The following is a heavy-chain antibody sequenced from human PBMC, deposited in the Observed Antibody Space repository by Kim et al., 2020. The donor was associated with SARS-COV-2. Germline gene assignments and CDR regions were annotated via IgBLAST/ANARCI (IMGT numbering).Heavy chain of an antibody. D-gene: IGHD4-17*01. Sequence: YYADTVNGRFNSARDHAKNSLYLQMNSLRAEDTAVYYCAGGTSPYGDYGQGGQGTLVTVSS. CDR3: AGGTSPYGDYGQ. J-gene: IGHJ4*02. V-gene: IGHV3-48*04.